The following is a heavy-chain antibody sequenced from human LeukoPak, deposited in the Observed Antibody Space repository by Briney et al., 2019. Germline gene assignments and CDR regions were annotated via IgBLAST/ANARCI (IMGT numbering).Heavy chain of an antibody. CDR2: IYYSGST. CDR1: GGFISSSSYY. D-gene: IGHD2-2*01. V-gene: IGHV4-39*01. Sequence: SETLSLTCTVSGGFISSSSYYWGWIRQPPGKGLEWIGSIYYSGSTYYNPSLKSRVTISVDTSKNQFSLKLSSVTAADTAVYYCAKVGYCSSTSCSRPTYYYYGMDVWGQGTTVTASS. CDR3: AKVGYCSSTSCSRPTYYYYGMDV. J-gene: IGHJ6*02.